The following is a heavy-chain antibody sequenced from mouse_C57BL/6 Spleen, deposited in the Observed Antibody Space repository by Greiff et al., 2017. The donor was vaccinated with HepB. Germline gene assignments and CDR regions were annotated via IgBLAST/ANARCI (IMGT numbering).Heavy chain of an antibody. Sequence: VQLQQSGPELVKPGASVKISCKASGYAFSSSWMNWVKQRPGKGLEWIGRIYPGDGDTNYNGKFKGKATLTADKSSSTAYMQLSSLTSEDSAVYFCARLGGYAMDYWGQVTSVTVSS. V-gene: IGHV1-82*01. CDR3: ARLGGYAMDY. CDR2: IYPGDGDT. D-gene: IGHD4-1*01. J-gene: IGHJ4*01. CDR1: GYAFSSSW.